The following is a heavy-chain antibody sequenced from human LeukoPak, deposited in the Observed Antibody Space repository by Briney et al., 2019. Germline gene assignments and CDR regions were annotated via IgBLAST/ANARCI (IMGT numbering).Heavy chain of an antibody. CDR1: AGSFGTYF. Sequence: PSESLSLACAVYAGSFGTYFWCWIRQTPGQGPDRLGVITHSGSTNYKMSLKSRVTISVDTSKHQFSLKLSSVTAADTAVYYCARAPRSGINWSHYSYYMDVWGKGTTVTVSS. CDR2: ITHSGST. D-gene: IGHD1-1*01. J-gene: IGHJ6*03. CDR3: ARAPRSGINWSHYSYYMDV. V-gene: IGHV4-34*01.